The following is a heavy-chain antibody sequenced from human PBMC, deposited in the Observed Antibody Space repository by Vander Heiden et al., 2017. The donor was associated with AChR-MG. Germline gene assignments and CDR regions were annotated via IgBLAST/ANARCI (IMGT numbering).Heavy chain of an antibody. D-gene: IGHD4-17*01. CDR3: AVITDYGDHLFDY. CDR1: GDSITRGDYY. J-gene: IGHJ4*02. V-gene: IGHV4-30-4*01. CDR2: IYYSGTT. Sequence: QVQLKESGPGLVKPSQTLFLTCSVSGDSITRGDYYWSWLRQPPGKGLEYIGYIYYSGTTYYSPSLKSQVTFSLDTSKNQFSLTLRSVTAADTAVYYCAVITDYGDHLFDYWGQGTLVTVST.